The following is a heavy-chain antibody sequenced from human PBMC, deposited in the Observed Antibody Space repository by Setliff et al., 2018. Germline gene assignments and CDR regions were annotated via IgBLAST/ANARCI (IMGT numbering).Heavy chain of an antibody. Sequence: SETLSLTCAVYGGSFSGYYWSWIRQPPGKGLEWIGEINHSGSTNYNPSLKSRVTISVDTSKNQFSLKLSSVTAADTAVYYCARGQDNSKVGHDWGQGTLVTVSS. CDR2: INHSGST. D-gene: IGHD1-20*01. V-gene: IGHV4-34*01. CDR3: ARGQDNSKVGHD. J-gene: IGHJ4*02. CDR1: GGSFSGYY.